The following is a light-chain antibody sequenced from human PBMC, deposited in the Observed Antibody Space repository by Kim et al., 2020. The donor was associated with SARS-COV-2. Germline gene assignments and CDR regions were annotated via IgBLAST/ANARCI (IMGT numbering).Light chain of an antibody. Sequence: LSPGQRAPLSCRASQSVNSYLVWYQQKPGQAPRLLIYDVSNRATGIPARFSGSGSGTDFTLTISSLEPEDFAIYYCQQRRNLPWTFGQGTKVDIK. CDR1: QSVNSY. CDR2: DVS. J-gene: IGKJ1*01. CDR3: QQRRNLPWT. V-gene: IGKV3-11*01.